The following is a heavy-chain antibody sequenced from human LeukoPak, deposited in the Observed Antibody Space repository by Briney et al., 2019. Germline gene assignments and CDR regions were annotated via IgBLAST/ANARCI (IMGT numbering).Heavy chain of an antibody. Sequence: GGSLRLSCAASGFTFSSYAMSWVRQAPGKGLEWVSAISGSGGSTYYADSVKGRFTISRDNSKNTLYLQMNSLRAEDTAVYYCARDQAAAGYFDYWGQGTLVTVSS. V-gene: IGHV3-23*01. CDR2: ISGSGGST. CDR1: GFTFSSYA. J-gene: IGHJ4*02. D-gene: IGHD6-13*01. CDR3: ARDQAAAGYFDY.